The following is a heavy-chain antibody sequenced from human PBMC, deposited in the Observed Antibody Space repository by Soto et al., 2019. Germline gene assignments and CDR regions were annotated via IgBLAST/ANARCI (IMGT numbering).Heavy chain of an antibody. Sequence: SETLSLTCTVSGASVTLSNWWTWIRQSPGRGLEWIGQAYHSGSTNYNPSLETRVTISVDTSKNQFSLNLTSVTAADTAVYYCARATDAYGDAYDVWGQGTSVTVSS. CDR2: AYHSGST. D-gene: IGHD4-17*01. CDR1: GASVTLSNW. J-gene: IGHJ3*01. CDR3: ARATDAYGDAYDV. V-gene: IGHV4-4*02.